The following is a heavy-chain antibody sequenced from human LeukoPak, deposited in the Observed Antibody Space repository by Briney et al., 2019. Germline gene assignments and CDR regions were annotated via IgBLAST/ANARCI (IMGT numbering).Heavy chain of an antibody. D-gene: IGHD2-2*01. CDR1: TFSFSRYP. Sequence: GGSLRLSCVASTFSFSRYPMGWVRQAPGKGLEWVAIISVSGDSTHFADSVKGRFTISRDNSKNMLYLQMNSLRAEDTAVYYCAKLFSGQGDTDIVVVPAALDYWGQGTLVTVSS. CDR3: AKLFSGQGDTDIVVVPAALDY. J-gene: IGHJ4*02. V-gene: IGHV3-23*01. CDR2: ISVSGDST.